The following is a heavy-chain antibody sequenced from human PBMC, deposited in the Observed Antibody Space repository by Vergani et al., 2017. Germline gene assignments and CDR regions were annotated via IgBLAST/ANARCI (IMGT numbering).Heavy chain of an antibody. CDR3: ASGWDFGDSR. CDR2: IYYSGST. Sequence: QVNLQESGPGLVKPSETLTLTCAVSGDSISSSSYYWGWIRQPPGKGLEWIGSIYYSGSTYYNPSLKSRLTISVDASKNQFSLKLSSVTAPDTAVYYCASGWDFGDSRWGQGTLVTVSS. V-gene: IGHV4-39*01. J-gene: IGHJ4*02. CDR1: GDSISSSSYY. D-gene: IGHD4-17*01.